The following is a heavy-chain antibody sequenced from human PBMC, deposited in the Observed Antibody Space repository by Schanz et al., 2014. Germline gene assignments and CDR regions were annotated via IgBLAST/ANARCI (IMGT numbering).Heavy chain of an antibody. CDR2: ISGSGAST. D-gene: IGHD3-10*01. CDR3: AKGRFGELSAFDI. J-gene: IGHJ4*02. CDR1: GFTFSSYA. Sequence: VQLVESGGGVVQPGRSLRLSCAASGFTFSSYAINWVRQAPGKGLEWVSGISGSGASTYYADSVKGRFTISRDSAENSLYLEMNSLRAEDTAVYYCAKGRFGELSAFDIWGQGTLVTVSS. V-gene: IGHV3-23*04.